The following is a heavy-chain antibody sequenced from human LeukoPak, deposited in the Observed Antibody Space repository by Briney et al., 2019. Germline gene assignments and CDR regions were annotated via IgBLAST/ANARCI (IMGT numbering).Heavy chain of an antibody. CDR2: INPNSGGT. CDR3: AGAGGYCSGGSCLPDY. D-gene: IGHD2-15*01. Sequence: ASVKVSCKASGYTFTGYFMHWVRQAPGQGLEWMGWINPNSGGTNYAQKFQGRVTMTRDTSISTAYMELSRLRSDDTAVYYCAGAGGYCSGGSCLPDYWGQGTLVTVSS. CDR1: GYTFTGYF. J-gene: IGHJ4*02. V-gene: IGHV1-2*02.